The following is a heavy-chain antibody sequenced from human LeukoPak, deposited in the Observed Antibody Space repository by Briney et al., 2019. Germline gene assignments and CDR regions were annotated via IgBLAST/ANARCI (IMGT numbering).Heavy chain of an antibody. CDR3: ARDVVRGADDGYFQH. Sequence: GGSLRLSCAASGFIFSSYAMHWVRQAPGKGLEWVAVISYDGSNKKYADSVKGRFTVSRDNSKNTLYVQMNSLRAEDTALYYCARDVVRGADDGYFQHWGQGTLVTVSS. D-gene: IGHD3-10*02. CDR1: GFIFSSYA. J-gene: IGHJ1*01. CDR2: ISYDGSNK. V-gene: IGHV3-30-3*01.